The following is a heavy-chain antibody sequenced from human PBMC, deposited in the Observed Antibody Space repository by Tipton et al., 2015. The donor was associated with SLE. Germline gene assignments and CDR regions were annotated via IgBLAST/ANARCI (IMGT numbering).Heavy chain of an antibody. CDR1: GFTFSDYA. J-gene: IGHJ4*02. V-gene: IGHV3-23*03. CDR2: ITSGGVT. CDR3: AKDRFYDSGGYFFFDY. D-gene: IGHD3-22*01. Sequence: SLRLSCTASGFTFSDYAMNWVRQAPGKGLEWVSVITSGGVTYYSDSVKGRFIISRDDSKTTMYLQMNRLRPEDTAVYHCAKDRFYDSGGYFFFDYWGPGTQVTVSS.